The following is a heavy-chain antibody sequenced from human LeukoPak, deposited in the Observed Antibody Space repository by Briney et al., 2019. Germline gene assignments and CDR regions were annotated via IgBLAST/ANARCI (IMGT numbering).Heavy chain of an antibody. CDR1: GGSFSGYY. J-gene: IGHJ5*02. D-gene: IGHD3-3*01. CDR2: IYHSGST. Sequence: SETLSLTCAVYGGSFSGYYWGWIRQPPGKGLEWIGSIYHSGSTYYNPSLKSRVTISVDTSKNQFSLKLSSVTAADTAVYYCARHPYYDFWSGYISWFDPWGQGTLVTLSS. CDR3: ARHPYYDFWSGYISWFDP. V-gene: IGHV4-38-2*01.